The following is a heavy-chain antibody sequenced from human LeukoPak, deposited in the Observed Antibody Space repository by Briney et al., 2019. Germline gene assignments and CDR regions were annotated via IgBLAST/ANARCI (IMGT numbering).Heavy chain of an antibody. J-gene: IGHJ4*02. CDR2: IRYDGSNK. V-gene: IGHV3-30*02. CDR1: GFTFSSYG. Sequence: GGSLRLSCAASGFTFSSYGMHWVRQAPGKGLEWVAFIRYDGSNKYYADSVKGRFTISRDNSKNTLYLQMNSLRAEDTAVYYCAKDQEYQLPYYFDYWGQGNLVTVSS. CDR3: AKDQEYQLPYYFDY. D-gene: IGHD2-2*01.